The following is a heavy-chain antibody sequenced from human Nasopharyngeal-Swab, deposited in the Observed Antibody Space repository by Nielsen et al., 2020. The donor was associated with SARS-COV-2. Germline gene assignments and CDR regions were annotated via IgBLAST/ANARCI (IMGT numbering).Heavy chain of an antibody. J-gene: IGHJ6*02. CDR2: ISSSSSYI. V-gene: IGHV3-21*01. CDR3: ASHMPDYYGSGSHYYYYYGMDV. CDR1: GFTFSSYS. D-gene: IGHD3-10*01. Sequence: GESLKISCAASGFTFSSYSMNWVRQPPGKGLEWVSSISSSSSYIYYADSVKGRFTISRDNAKNSLYLQMNSLRAEDTAVYYCASHMPDYYGSGSHYYYYYGMDVWGQGTTVTVSS.